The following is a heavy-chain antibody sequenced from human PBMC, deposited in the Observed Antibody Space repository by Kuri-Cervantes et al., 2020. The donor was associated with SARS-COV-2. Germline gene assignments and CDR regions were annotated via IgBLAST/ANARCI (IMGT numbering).Heavy chain of an antibody. CDR1: GYTFTSYG. CDR3: AKAEGDSGYYYMDV. D-gene: IGHD1-26*01. Sequence: ASVKVSCKASGYTFTSYGISWVRQAPGQGLEWMGIINPSGGSTSYAQKFQGRVTMTRDTSTSTVYVELSSLRSEDTAVYYCAKAEGDSGYYYMDVWGKGTTVTVSS. V-gene: IGHV1-46*01. J-gene: IGHJ6*03. CDR2: INPSGGST.